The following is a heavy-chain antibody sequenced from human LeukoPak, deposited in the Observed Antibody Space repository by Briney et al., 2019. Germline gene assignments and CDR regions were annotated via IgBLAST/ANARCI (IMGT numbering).Heavy chain of an antibody. J-gene: IGHJ5*02. V-gene: IGHV3-23*01. D-gene: IGHD2-2*01. CDR2: ISGSGGST. Sequence: PGGSLRLSCAASGFTFSSYAMSWVRQAPGKGLEWVSAISGSGGSTYYADSVKGRFTTSRDNSKNTLYLQMNSLRAEDTAVYYCARDPTSSTSRFDPWGQGTLVTVSS. CDR1: GFTFSSYA. CDR3: ARDPTSSTSRFDP.